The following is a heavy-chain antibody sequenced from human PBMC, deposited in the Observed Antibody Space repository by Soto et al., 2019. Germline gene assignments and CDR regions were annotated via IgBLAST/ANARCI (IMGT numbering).Heavy chain of an antibody. CDR1: GFTFSSYW. J-gene: IGHJ6*02. Sequence: GGSLRLSCAASGFTFSSYWMHWVRQAPGKGLVWVSRINSDVSSTSYADSVKGRFTISRDNAKNTLYLQMNSLRAEDTAVYYCARGLLGYRSGGSRYYYYGMDVWGQGTKVTVSS. D-gene: IGHD2-15*01. CDR2: INSDVSST. V-gene: IGHV3-74*01. CDR3: ARGLLGYRSGGSRYYYYGMDV.